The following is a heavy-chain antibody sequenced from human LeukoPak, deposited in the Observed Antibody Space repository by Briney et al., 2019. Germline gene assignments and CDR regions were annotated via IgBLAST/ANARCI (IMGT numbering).Heavy chain of an antibody. Sequence: GASVKVSCKASGGTFSTYAINWVRQAPGQGVERMGRIIPILGIANYAQNFQGRVTITADKSTSTAYMELSSLRSADTAVYYCARDLGYVTPGDFDWWGQGTLVTVSS. D-gene: IGHD2-15*01. CDR2: IIPILGIA. V-gene: IGHV1-69*04. J-gene: IGHJ4*02. CDR3: ARDLGYVTPGDFDW. CDR1: GGTFSTYA.